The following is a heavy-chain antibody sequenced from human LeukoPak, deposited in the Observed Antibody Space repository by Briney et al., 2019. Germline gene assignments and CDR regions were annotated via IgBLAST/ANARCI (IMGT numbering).Heavy chain of an antibody. CDR1: GFTVSSNC. D-gene: IGHD3-16*01. Sequence: GGSLRLSCTASGFTVSSNCMSWVRQAPGKGLEWVSLIYSVGDTYYADSVKGRFTISRDNSKNTLYLQMNSLRAEDTAVYYCARAMSTFGGVRNYFDSWGQGTLVTVSS. CDR2: IYSVGDT. J-gene: IGHJ4*02. V-gene: IGHV3-53*01. CDR3: ARAMSTFGGVRNYFDS.